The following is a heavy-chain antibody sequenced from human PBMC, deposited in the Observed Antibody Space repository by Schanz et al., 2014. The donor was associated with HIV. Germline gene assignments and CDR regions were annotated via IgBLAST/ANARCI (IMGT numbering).Heavy chain of an antibody. V-gene: IGHV3-23*04. Sequence: VHLVESGGGVVQPGRSLRLSCAASGFTFSSYAMSWVRQAPGKGLECVSVISGSGGTAYYVDSVKGRFTISRDISKNTLYLQMNSVRAEDTAVYYCAKTIIPTDWAPYTYSFDYWGQGTLVTVSS. CDR1: GFTFSSYA. CDR2: ISGSGGTA. CDR3: AKTIIPTDWAPYTYSFDY. J-gene: IGHJ4*02. D-gene: IGHD3-16*01.